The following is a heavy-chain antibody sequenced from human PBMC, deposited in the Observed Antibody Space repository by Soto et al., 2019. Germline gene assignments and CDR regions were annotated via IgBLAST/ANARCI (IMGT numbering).Heavy chain of an antibody. D-gene: IGHD2-2*01. CDR3: ARERYQLLSYGMDV. Sequence: KTSETLSLTCTVSGGSISSYYWSWIRQPPGKGLEWIGYIYYSGSTNYNPSLKSRVTISVDTSKNQFSLKLSSVTAADTAVYYCARERYQLLSYGMDVWGQGTTVTVSS. J-gene: IGHJ6*02. CDR1: GGSISSYY. V-gene: IGHV4-59*01. CDR2: IYYSGST.